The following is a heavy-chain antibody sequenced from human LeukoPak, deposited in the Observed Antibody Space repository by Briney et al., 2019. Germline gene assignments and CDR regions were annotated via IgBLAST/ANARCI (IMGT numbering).Heavy chain of an antibody. CDR1: GGTFSSYA. J-gene: IGHJ4*02. CDR3: ARAPADIVVVPAAISVDY. CDR2: IIPIFGTA. V-gene: IGHV1-69*13. D-gene: IGHD2-2*01. Sequence: SVKVSCKASGGTFSSYAISWVRQAPGQGLEWMGGIIPIFGTANYAQKFQGRVTITADESTSTAYMELCSLRSEDTAVYYCARAPADIVVVPAAISVDYWGQGTLVTVSS.